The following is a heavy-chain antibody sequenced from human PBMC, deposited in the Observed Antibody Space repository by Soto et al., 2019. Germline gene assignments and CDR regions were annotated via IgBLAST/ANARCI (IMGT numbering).Heavy chain of an antibody. V-gene: IGHV3-74*01. J-gene: IGHJ4*02. Sequence: GGSLRLSCAASGFTFSTYWMHWVRQAPGKGLVWVSRMNSDGSTIDYADSVKGRFTISRDNAENTLYLQMNSLRAEDTAVYYCVGSNGFPEYWGQGTLVTVSS. CDR2: MNSDGSTI. CDR1: GFTFSTYW. CDR3: VGSNGFPEY. D-gene: IGHD2-8*01.